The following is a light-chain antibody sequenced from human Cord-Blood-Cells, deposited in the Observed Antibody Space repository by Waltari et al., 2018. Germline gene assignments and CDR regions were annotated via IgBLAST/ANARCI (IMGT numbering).Light chain of an antibody. Sequence: EIVLTQSPGTLSLSSGERATLPCRASQSVSSSYLAWYQQKPGQAPRLLIYGAASRATGIPDRFSGSGSGTDFTLTISRLEPEDFAVYYWQQDGSSPLTFGGGTKVEIK. CDR3: QQDGSSPLT. CDR1: QSVSSSY. V-gene: IGKV3-20*01. CDR2: GAA. J-gene: IGKJ4*01.